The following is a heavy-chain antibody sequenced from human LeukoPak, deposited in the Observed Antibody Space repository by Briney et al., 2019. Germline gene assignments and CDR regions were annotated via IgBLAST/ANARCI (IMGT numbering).Heavy chain of an antibody. V-gene: IGHV3-9*01. CDR1: GFTFDDYA. J-gene: IGHJ3*02. Sequence: PGRSLRLSCAASGFTFDDYAMHWVRQAPGKGLEWVSGISWNSGSRGYADSVKGRFTISRDNAKNSLYLQMNSLRAEDTALYHCAKDKEYAFDIWGQGTRVTVSS. CDR2: ISWNSGSR. CDR3: AKDKEYAFDI.